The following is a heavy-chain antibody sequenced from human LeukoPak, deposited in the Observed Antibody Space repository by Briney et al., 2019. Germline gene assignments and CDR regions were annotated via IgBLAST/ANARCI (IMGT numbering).Heavy chain of an antibody. J-gene: IGHJ5*02. CDR2: IRKDGSEK. Sequence: GGSLRLSCAASGFTFSDYWMSRLRQAPGKGLEWVANIRKDGSEKHYVDSVKGRFTISRDNAKNSLYLQMSSLRAEDTAVFYCARYYYGSGTSFDPWGQGTLVTVSS. CDR1: GFTFSDYW. D-gene: IGHD3-10*01. V-gene: IGHV3-7*01. CDR3: ARYYYGSGTSFDP.